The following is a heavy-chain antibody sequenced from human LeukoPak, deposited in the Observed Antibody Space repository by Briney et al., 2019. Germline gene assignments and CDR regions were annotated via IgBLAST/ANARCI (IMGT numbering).Heavy chain of an antibody. CDR2: THYSGST. CDR1: GGSISSSSYY. V-gene: IGHV4-39*01. J-gene: IGHJ3*02. Sequence: SETLSLTCTVSGGSISSSSYYWDWVRQPPGKGLEWIGNTHYSGSTYYNPSLKSRVTIFVDTSKNQFSLKLSSVTAADTAVYYCAKGIRYLSFNDAFDIWGQGTMVTVSS. D-gene: IGHD3-9*01. CDR3: AKGIRYLSFNDAFDI.